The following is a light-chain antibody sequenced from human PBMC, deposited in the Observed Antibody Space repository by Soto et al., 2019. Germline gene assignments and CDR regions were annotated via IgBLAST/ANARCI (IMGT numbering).Light chain of an antibody. CDR1: QSVSGN. V-gene: IGKV3-15*01. CDR2: AAS. J-gene: IGKJ2*01. Sequence: ETVMTQSPATLSVSPGERAILSCRASQSVSGNLAWYQQKPGQAPRLLIYAASSRAAGIPPRFSGSGSGTEFTLTISSLQSEDFAVYYCQQYNTWPPYTFGQGTKLEIK. CDR3: QQYNTWPPYT.